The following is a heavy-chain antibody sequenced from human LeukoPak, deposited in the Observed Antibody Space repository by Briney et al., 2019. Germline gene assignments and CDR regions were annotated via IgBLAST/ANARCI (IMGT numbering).Heavy chain of an antibody. CDR1: GGSISSGDYY. V-gene: IGHV4-30-4*01. CDR3: ARHSRPRYGMDV. D-gene: IGHD1-26*01. Sequence: PSQTLSLTCTVSGGSISSGDYYWSWIRQPPGKGLEWIGYIYYSGSTYYNPSLKSRVTISVDTPKNQFSLKLSSVTAADTAVYYCARHSRPRYGMDVWGQGTTVTVSS. CDR2: IYYSGST. J-gene: IGHJ6*02.